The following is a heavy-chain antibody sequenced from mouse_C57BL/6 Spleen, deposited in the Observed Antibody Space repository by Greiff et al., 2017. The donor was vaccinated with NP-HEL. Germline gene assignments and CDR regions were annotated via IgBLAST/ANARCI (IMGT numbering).Heavy chain of an antibody. D-gene: IGHD1-1*01. CDR1: GYSFTDYN. J-gene: IGHJ2*01. V-gene: IGHV1-39*01. CDR3: ASGRDYGSSQPPDY. Sequence: VHVKQSGPELVKPGASVKISCKASGYSFTDYNMNWVKQSNGKSLEWIGVINPNYGTTSYNQKFKGKATLTVDQSSSTAYMQLNSLTSEDSAVYYCASGRDYGSSQPPDYWGQGTTLTVSS. CDR2: INPNYGTT.